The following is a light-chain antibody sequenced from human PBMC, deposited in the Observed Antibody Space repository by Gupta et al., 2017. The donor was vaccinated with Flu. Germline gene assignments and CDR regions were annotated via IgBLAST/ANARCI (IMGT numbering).Light chain of an antibody. Sequence: SSSNMRVNYVYWYQKFPGTAPELVIYKNNQRPSGVPDRFSGSKSGTSASLAIIGLRSDDEADYYCATWDDSLSGWVFGGGTKLTVL. V-gene: IGLV1-47*01. CDR3: ATWDDSLSGWV. J-gene: IGLJ3*02. CDR2: KNN. CDR1: SSNMRVNY.